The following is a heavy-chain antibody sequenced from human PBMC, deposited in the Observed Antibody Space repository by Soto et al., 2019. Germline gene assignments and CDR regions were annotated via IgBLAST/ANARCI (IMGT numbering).Heavy chain of an antibody. V-gene: IGHV3-48*01. CDR1: GFTFSNFG. CDR2: ISSSSTTI. D-gene: IGHD1-1*01. CDR3: ATSFITTIGTTA. J-gene: IGHJ4*02. Sequence: EVQLVESGGGLVQPGGSLRLSCEASGFTFSNFGINWVRQAPGKGLEWVSHISSSSTTIYHAESVKGRFTISRDNAKNSLYLQMSSLRGEDTAVYYCATSFITTIGTTAWGQGTLVTVSS.